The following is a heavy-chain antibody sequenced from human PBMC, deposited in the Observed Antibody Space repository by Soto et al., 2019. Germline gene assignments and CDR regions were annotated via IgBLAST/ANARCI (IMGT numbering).Heavy chain of an antibody. V-gene: IGHV3-7*05. D-gene: IGHD6-13*01. CDR2: IKQDGSEK. CDR1: GFIFSNYW. CDR3: AGEGRSRSSFRAFDI. J-gene: IGHJ3*02. Sequence: GGSLRLSCASSGFIFSNYWMSWVRQAPGKGLEWVANIKQDGSEKYYVDSVKGRFTISRDNAKNSLYLQMNSLRAEDTALYYCAGEGRSRSSFRAFDIWGKGTMVTVSS.